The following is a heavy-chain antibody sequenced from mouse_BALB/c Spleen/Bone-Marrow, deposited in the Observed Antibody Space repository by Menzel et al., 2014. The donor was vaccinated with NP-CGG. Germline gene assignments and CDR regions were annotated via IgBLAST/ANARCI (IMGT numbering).Heavy chain of an antibody. D-gene: IGHD2-4*01. CDR1: GFNIKDYY. CDR3: ARGYYDYDLDY. Sequence: DVQLVESGAELVRPGALVKLSCKASGFNIKDYYMHWVKQRPEQGLEWIGRIDPANGNTKYDPKFQGKATITADTSSNTAYLQLSSLTSEDTAVYYCARGYYDYDLDYWGQGTTLTVSS. CDR2: IDPANGNT. V-gene: IGHV14-1*02. J-gene: IGHJ2*01.